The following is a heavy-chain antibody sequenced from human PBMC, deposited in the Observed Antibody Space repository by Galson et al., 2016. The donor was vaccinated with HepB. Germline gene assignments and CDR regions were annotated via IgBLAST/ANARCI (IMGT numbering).Heavy chain of an antibody. D-gene: IGHD3-3*01. Sequence: SLTCTVSGDSISDFYWSWIRQTPGQGLEWIGYIHYSGNAYYNPSFKSRVTISIDASKNQFSLTLTSVTAADTAVYYCATTPPYDYRSGYPPYYFDHWGQGTVVAVSA. J-gene: IGHJ4*02. CDR2: IHYSGNA. V-gene: IGHV4-59*01. CDR3: ATTPPYDYRSGYPPYYFDH. CDR1: GDSISDFY.